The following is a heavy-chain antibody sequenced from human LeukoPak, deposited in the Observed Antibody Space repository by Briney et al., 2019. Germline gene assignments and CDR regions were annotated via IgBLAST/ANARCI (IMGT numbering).Heavy chain of an antibody. J-gene: IGHJ4*02. CDR1: GGSVSSSNYY. V-gene: IGHV4-39*01. D-gene: IGHD2-8*01. Sequence: PSETLSLTCTVSGGSVSSSNYYWGWIRQPPGKGLEWIGSIYYSGSTYYNPSLKSRVTISVDTSKNQFSLKLSSVTAADTAVYYCARQVRACTNGACYRTFFDFWGQGTLVTVSS. CDR2: IYYSGST. CDR3: ARQVRACTNGACYRTFFDF.